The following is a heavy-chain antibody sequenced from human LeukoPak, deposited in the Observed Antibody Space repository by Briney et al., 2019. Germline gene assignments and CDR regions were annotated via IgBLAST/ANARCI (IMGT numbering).Heavy chain of an antibody. CDR3: ARKTVVVPSAILGWFDP. CDR1: GCTFSSYA. Sequence: SVTVSCKSAGCTFSSYAISWVRQAPGQGLEWMGGIIPIFGTANYAQKFQGRVTITADEFTSTAYMELSSLRSEDTAVYYCARKTVVVPSAILGWFDPWGQGTLVTVSS. D-gene: IGHD2-2*01. V-gene: IGHV1-69*13. J-gene: IGHJ5*02. CDR2: IIPIFGTA.